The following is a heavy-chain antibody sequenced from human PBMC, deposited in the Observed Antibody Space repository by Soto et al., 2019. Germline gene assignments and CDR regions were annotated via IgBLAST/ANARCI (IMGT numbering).Heavy chain of an antibody. V-gene: IGHV4-59*12. CDR2: VHHSWGS. Sequence: SGTQSLTCTVADGVISSYYWSWIRQSPGKRMEWIGYVHHSWGSSYNPSLQSRVAISLDTSKSQFSLKLSSVTAADTAVYYCARAGDSSGPVALGYWGQGTLVTVSS. J-gene: IGHJ4*02. D-gene: IGHD6-19*01. CDR1: DGVISSYY. CDR3: ARAGDSSGPVALGY.